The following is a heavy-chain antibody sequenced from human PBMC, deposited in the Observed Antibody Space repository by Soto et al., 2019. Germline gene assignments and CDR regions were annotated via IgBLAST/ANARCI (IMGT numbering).Heavy chain of an antibody. Sequence: SETLSLTCSGSGGSISSRRYSWGWIRQPPGKGLEWIVTIYYSGSSNYDPSLKSRVTISVDTSKNQFSLKLSSVTAADTAVYYCVRLAGYCTGASCYGHYPMDVCGQGTMV. CDR3: VRLAGYCTGASCYGHYPMDV. CDR2: IYYSGSS. CDR1: GGSISSRRYS. V-gene: IGHV4-39*01. J-gene: IGHJ6*02. D-gene: IGHD2-8*02.